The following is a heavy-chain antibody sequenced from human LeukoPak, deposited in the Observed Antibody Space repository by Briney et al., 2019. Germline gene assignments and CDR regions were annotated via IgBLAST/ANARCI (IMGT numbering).Heavy chain of an antibody. Sequence: PSETLSLTCTVSGGSISSSRYYWGWIRQPPGRGLEWIGSIYYSGSTYYNPSLKSRVTISLDTSKNQFSLNLRSVTAADTAVYYCSTGMLRGLAPXXXDYXXXGTXVTVS. V-gene: IGHV4-39*07. CDR2: IYYSGST. CDR1: GGSISSSRYY. D-gene: IGHD3-10*01. J-gene: IGHJ4*02. CDR3: STGMLRGLAPXXXDY.